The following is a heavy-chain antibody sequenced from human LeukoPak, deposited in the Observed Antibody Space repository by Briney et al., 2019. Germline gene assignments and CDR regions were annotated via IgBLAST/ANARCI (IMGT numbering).Heavy chain of an antibody. V-gene: IGHV1-18*01. Sequence: ASVKVSCKASGGTFSSYAISWVRQAPGQGLEWMGWISAYNGNTNYAQKLQGRVTMTTDTSTSTAYMELRSLRSDDTAVYYCARDGYCSSTSCRADYGMDVWGQGTTVTVSS. J-gene: IGHJ6*02. D-gene: IGHD2-2*03. CDR1: GGTFSSYA. CDR3: ARDGYCSSTSCRADYGMDV. CDR2: ISAYNGNT.